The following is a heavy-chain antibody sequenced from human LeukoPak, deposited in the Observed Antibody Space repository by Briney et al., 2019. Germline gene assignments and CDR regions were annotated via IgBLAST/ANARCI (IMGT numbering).Heavy chain of an antibody. V-gene: IGHV5-10-1*01. CDR2: IDPSDSYT. Sequence: GESLKISCKGSGYSFTSYWISWVRQMPGKGLEWMGRIDPSDSYTNYSPSFQGHVTISADKSISTAYLQWNSLKASDTAMYYCALTGDIVSLGPDYWGQGTLVTVSS. D-gene: IGHD2-15*01. J-gene: IGHJ4*02. CDR1: GYSFTSYW. CDR3: ALTGDIVSLGPDY.